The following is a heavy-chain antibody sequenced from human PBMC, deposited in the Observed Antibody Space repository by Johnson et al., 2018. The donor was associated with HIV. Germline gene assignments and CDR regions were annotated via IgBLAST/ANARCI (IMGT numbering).Heavy chain of an antibody. CDR1: GFTFSSYA. J-gene: IGHJ3*01. CDR3: ARGVGSGWYFEIGDDAFDL. CDR2: ISYDGSTK. Sequence: QVQLVESGGGVVQPGRSLRLSCAASGFTFSSYAMHWVRQAPGKGLEWVAVISYDGSTKYYADSVQGRFTISRDTSKNMVYLQMNSLRAEDTAVYYCARGVGSGWYFEIGDDAFDLWGQGTLVTVSS. V-gene: IGHV3-30*14. D-gene: IGHD6-19*01.